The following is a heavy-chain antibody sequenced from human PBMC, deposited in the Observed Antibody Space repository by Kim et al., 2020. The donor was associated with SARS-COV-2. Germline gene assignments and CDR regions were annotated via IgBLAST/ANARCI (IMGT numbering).Heavy chain of an antibody. V-gene: IGHV4-34*01. CDR1: GGSFNDFH. J-gene: IGHJ5*01. CDR2: IDRNGNT. D-gene: IGHD2-15*01. CDR3: ARGSYCGGNSFHNLSWF. Sequence: SETLSLTCAIYGGSFNDFHWSWIRQSPGKGLEWIGEIDRNGNTNYSPSLKSRVTISLDTSKNQFSLKLSSLTAADTAVYYCARGSYCGGNSFHNLSWF.